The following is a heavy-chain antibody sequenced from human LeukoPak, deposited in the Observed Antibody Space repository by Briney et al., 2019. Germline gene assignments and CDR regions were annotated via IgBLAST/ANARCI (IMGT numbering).Heavy chain of an antibody. D-gene: IGHD2-15*01. J-gene: IGHJ6*02. CDR3: ARGNRRVVVVAATYYGMDV. CDR1: GGTFSSYA. Sequence: SVKVSCKASGGTFSSYAISWVRQAPGQGLEWMGGIILIFGTANYAQKFQGRVTITADESTSTAYMELSSLRSEDTAVYYCARGNRRVVVVAATYYGMDVWGQGTTVTVSS. V-gene: IGHV1-69*13. CDR2: IILIFGTA.